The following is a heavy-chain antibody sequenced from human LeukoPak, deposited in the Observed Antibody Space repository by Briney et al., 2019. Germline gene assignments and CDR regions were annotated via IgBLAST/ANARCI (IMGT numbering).Heavy chain of an antibody. CDR1: GFTLSKAW. D-gene: IGHD6-25*01. V-gene: IGHV3-15*01. CDR2: IKSKTDGGTT. J-gene: IGHJ4*02. CDR3: TAPPTDSGYISRDF. Sequence: PGGSRRLSGAASGFTLSKAWMSWVRKAPGKGLEWFGRIKSKTDGGTTDYAAPLKGRFTISRDDSKNTMYLQMNSLNTEATAVYYCTAPPTDSGYISRDFRGQGTLVTVSS.